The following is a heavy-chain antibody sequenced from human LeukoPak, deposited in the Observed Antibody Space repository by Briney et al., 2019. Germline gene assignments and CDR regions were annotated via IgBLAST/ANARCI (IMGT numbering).Heavy chain of an antibody. V-gene: IGHV3-21*01. D-gene: IGHD3-22*01. CDR1: GFTFSSYS. CDR3: ARDLSGDYYDSSGYMEDYFDY. J-gene: IGHJ4*02. CDR2: ISSSSSYI. Sequence: GGSLRLSCAASGFTFSSYSMNWVRQAPGKGLGWVSSISSSSSYIYYADSVKGRFTISRDNAKNSLYLQMNSLRAEDTAVYYCARDLSGDYYDSSGYMEDYFDYWGQGTLVTVSS.